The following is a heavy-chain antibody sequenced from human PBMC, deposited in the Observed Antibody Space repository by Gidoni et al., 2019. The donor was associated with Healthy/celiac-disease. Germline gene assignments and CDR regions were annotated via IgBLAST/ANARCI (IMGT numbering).Heavy chain of an antibody. CDR3: ARLAGVGSYFYYYGMDV. D-gene: IGHD1-26*01. Sequence: EVQLVESGGGLVKPGGSLRLSCAASGFTFISYSMNWVRQAPGKGLEWVSSISSSGRTIYYADSVKGRFTISRDNAKNSLYLQMNSLRAEDTAVYYCARLAGVGSYFYYYGMDVWGQGTTVTVSS. CDR1: GFTFISYS. CDR2: ISSSGRTI. V-gene: IGHV3-21*01. J-gene: IGHJ6*02.